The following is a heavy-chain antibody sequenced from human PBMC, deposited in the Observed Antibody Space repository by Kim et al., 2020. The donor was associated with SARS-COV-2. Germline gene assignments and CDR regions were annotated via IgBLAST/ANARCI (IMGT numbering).Heavy chain of an antibody. J-gene: IGHJ4*02. CDR2: IRSRADNYAT. CDR1: EFTFSGSK. D-gene: IGHD2-21*01. CDR3: IRQDDFVPY. Sequence: GGSLRLSCADSEFTFSGSKIHWVRQASGKGLEWVGRIRSRADNYATAYGASVKGRFSISRDDSKNTAYLQMNSLKTEDTAVYYCIRQDDFVPYWGQGTRVTVSS. V-gene: IGHV3-73*01.